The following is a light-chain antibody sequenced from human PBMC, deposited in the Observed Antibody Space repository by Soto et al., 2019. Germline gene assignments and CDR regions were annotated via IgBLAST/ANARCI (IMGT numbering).Light chain of an antibody. Sequence: EIVMTQSPAALSVSPGERATLSCRASQSISSSLAWHQQKPGQAPRLLIYGASARVTGIPARFSGGGSGTEFTLTISSLQSEDCAVYYCQQFYNWPITFGQGTRLEIK. CDR1: QSISSS. CDR2: GAS. V-gene: IGKV3-15*01. CDR3: QQFYNWPIT. J-gene: IGKJ5*01.